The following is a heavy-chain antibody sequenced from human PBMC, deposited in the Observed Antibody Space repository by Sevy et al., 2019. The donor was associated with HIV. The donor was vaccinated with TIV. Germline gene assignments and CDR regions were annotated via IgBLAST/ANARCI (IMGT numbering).Heavy chain of an antibody. D-gene: IGHD5-12*01. CDR3: TRRGYSGRFDF. CDR1: GGSLSRSPYY. CDR2: LYHDGSS. Sequence: SETLSLTCSVSGGSLSRSPYYWGWIRQPPGKGLEWTGSLYHDGSSSYIPSLKSRVTMSADTSNNQFSLRLTSVTAADTAVYYCTRRGYSGRFDFWGQGILVTVSS. V-gene: IGHV4-39*01. J-gene: IGHJ4*02.